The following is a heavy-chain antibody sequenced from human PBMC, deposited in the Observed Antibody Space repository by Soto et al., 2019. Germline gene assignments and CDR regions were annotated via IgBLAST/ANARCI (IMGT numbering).Heavy chain of an antibody. J-gene: IGHJ4*02. CDR3: ANVGSADSGSYYNLDH. D-gene: IGHD3-10*01. CDR2: IYESGNT. Sequence: QLQLQESGSGLVEPSQTLSLTCTVSGASISSGGYSWTWIRQPPGKGLEWIVYIYESGNTYYNSSLESQVTISVDMSKNQFSLKLSSVTAADTAVYYCANVGSADSGSYYNLDHWGQGSLVTVSS. CDR1: GASISSGGYS. V-gene: IGHV4-30-2*01.